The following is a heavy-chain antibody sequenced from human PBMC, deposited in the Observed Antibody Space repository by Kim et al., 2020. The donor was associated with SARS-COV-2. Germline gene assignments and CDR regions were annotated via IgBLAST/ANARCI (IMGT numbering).Heavy chain of an antibody. J-gene: IGHJ6*02. CDR3: ASSGTGYDILTGYYYYYGMDV. Sequence: SVKVSCKASGDTFSSYAISWVRQAPGQGLEWMGGIIPIFGTANYAQKFQGRVTITADESTSTAYMELSSLRSEDTAVYYCASSGTGYDILTGYYYYYGMDVWGQGTTVTVSS. D-gene: IGHD3-9*01. CDR1: GDTFSSYA. CDR2: IIPIFGTA. V-gene: IGHV1-69*13.